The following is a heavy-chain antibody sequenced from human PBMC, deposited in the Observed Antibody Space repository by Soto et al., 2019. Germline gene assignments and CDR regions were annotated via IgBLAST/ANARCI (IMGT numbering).Heavy chain of an antibody. CDR1: VGSVSSGSYY. CDR2: IYYSGST. CDR3: ARDTGLGYNWNYGWIDP. J-gene: IGHJ5*02. Sequence: SETLSLTCTVSVGSVSSGSYYWSWTRHPPGKGLEWIGYIYYSGSTNYNPSLKSRVTISVDTSKIKFYLKLSSVTAADTAGYYCARDTGLGYNWNYGWIDPWGQGTLVTVSS. V-gene: IGHV4-61*01. D-gene: IGHD1-7*01.